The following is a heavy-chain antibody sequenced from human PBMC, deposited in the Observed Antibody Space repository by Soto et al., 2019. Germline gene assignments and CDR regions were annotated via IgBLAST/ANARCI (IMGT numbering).Heavy chain of an antibody. D-gene: IGHD3-10*01. CDR1: GFTFNTYA. V-gene: IGHV3-23*01. CDR3: AKFHGSGTYYNFPDY. Sequence: PGGSLRLSCAASGFTFNTYAISWVRHAPLKGLEWVSTISDSGGRTYYAASVKGRFTISRDNSKNTLYLLMNSLSAEDTALYYCAKFHGSGTYYNFPDYWGQGTLVTVSS. CDR2: ISDSGGRT. J-gene: IGHJ4*02.